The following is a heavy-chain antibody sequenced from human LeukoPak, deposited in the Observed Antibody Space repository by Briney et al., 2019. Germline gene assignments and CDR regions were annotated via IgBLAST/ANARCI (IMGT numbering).Heavy chain of an antibody. CDR1: GGTFLSHT. CDR2: ITPVIETA. V-gene: IGHV1-69*08. CDR3: ARVNLRGSNYNWFDP. D-gene: IGHD3-10*01. J-gene: IGHJ5*02. Sequence: PWASVKVSCKTSGGTFLSHTFSWVRQAPGHGLEWIGKITPVIETAKYAQTLQGRLSIYTDKDTTTVYMDLSGLRPDDTADYYCARVNLRGSNYNWFDPWGQGTRVIVSS.